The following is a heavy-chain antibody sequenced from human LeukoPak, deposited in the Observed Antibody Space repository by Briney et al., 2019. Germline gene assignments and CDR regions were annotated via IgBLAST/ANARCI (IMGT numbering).Heavy chain of an antibody. V-gene: IGHV3-7*05. CDR2: VKQDGSEK. J-gene: IGHJ4*02. CDR1: GFTFSIYW. Sequence: GGSLRLSCAASGFTFSIYWMSWVRQAPGKGLEWVANVKQDGSEKYYVDSVKGRFTISRDNANNSLYLQMNSLRAEDTAVYYCARGGDYLDFWGQGTLVTVSS. CDR3: ARGGDYLDF.